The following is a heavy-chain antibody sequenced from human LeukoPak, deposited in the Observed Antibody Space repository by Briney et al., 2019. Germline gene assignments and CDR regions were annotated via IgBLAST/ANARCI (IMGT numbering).Heavy chain of an antibody. Sequence: GGSLRLSCAASGFTFSTYTMAWVRQAPGGGLEWVSAVRGDGDITYYADFVKGRFATSRDNSKDTLYLQMNSLRAEDTAVYYCAKDFGRNLGGPGYWGRGTLVTVSS. CDR1: GFTFSTYT. D-gene: IGHD3-10*01. CDR3: AKDFGRNLGGPGY. V-gene: IGHV3-23*01. J-gene: IGHJ4*02. CDR2: VRGDGDIT.